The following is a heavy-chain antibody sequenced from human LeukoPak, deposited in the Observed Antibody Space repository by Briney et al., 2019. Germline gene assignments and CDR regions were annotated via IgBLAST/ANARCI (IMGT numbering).Heavy chain of an antibody. D-gene: IGHD1-26*01. CDR3: TTESAGVVGATSFDY. Sequence: PGGSLRLSCAASGFTFSNAWMSWVRQAPGKGLEWVGRIKSKTDGGTTDYAAPVKGRFTISRDDSKNTLYLQMNSLKTEDTAVYYCTTESAGVVGATSFDYWGQGTLVTVSS. J-gene: IGHJ4*02. CDR2: IKSKTDGGTT. V-gene: IGHV3-15*01. CDR1: GFTFSNAW.